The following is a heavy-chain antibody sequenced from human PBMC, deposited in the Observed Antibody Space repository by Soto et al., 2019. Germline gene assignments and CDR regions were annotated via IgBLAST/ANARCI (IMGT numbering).Heavy chain of an antibody. Sequence: NPSETLSLTCAVSGYSIGSASYWGWIRQSPGKGLEWIGNIYHSGTTYYNPSLESRVTISVDTSNNHFSLKLNSVSAADTAVYYCAWAFYGGYAAYYYGMDVWGQGTTVTVSS. J-gene: IGHJ6*02. CDR3: AWAFYGGYAAYYYGMDV. CDR1: GYSIGSASY. CDR2: IYHSGTT. V-gene: IGHV4-38-2*01. D-gene: IGHD4-17*01.